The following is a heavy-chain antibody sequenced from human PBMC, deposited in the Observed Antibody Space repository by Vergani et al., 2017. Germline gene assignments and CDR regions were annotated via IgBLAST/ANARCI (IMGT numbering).Heavy chain of an antibody. CDR3: ARSIGGIQLPIGLFDY. V-gene: IGHV3-30-3*01. CDR2: ISYDGSNK. Sequence: QVQLVESGGGVVQPGRSLRLSCAASGFTFSSYAMHWVRQAPGKGLEWVAVISYDGSNKYYAASVKGRFTISRDNSKNTLYLQMNSLRAEDTAVYYCARSIGGIQLPIGLFDYWGQGTLVTVSS. J-gene: IGHJ4*02. CDR1: GFTFSSYA. D-gene: IGHD5-18*01.